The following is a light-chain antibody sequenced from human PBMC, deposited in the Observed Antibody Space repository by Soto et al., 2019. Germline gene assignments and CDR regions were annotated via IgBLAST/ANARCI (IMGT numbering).Light chain of an antibody. J-gene: IGKJ1*01. V-gene: IGKV3-20*01. Sequence: EIVLTQSPGTLSLSPGERATLSCRASQSVTSSYLAWWQQKPGQAPRLLIYGASSRATGIPDRFSGSGSGTDFTLTISRLEPEDFAVYFCQQYGSSPTTLGQGTKVDIK. CDR2: GAS. CDR3: QQYGSSPTT. CDR1: QSVTSSY.